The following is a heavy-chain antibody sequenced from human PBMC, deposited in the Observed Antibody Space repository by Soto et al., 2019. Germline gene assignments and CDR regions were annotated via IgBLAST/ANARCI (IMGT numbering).Heavy chain of an antibody. CDR1: GGSFSGYY. CDR2: INHSGST. D-gene: IGHD3-22*01. Sequence: SETLSLTCAVYGGSFSGYYWSWIRQPPGKGLEWIGEINHSGSTNYNPSLKSRVTISVDTSKNQFSLKLSSVTAADTAVYYCARFFYYYDSSGYGYYYYYGMDVWGQGTTVTVS. CDR3: ARFFYYYDSSGYGYYYYYGMDV. J-gene: IGHJ6*02. V-gene: IGHV4-34*01.